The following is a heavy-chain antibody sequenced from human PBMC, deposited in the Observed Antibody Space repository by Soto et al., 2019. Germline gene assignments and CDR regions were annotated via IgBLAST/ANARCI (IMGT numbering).Heavy chain of an antibody. Sequence: QVQLVQSGAEVKKPGASVKVSCKASGYTFTSYYMHWVRQAHGQGLEWMGIINPSGGSTSYAQKSRCEVTMTKNKSTSTVCMELGSLRSEDTSVYYGEGDIKEYVDYLNWFDPWGQGTLVTVSS. D-gene: IGHD4-17*01. J-gene: IGHJ5*02. CDR3: EGDIKEYVDYLNWFDP. CDR1: GYTFTSYY. V-gene: IGHV1-46*01. CDR2: INPSGGST.